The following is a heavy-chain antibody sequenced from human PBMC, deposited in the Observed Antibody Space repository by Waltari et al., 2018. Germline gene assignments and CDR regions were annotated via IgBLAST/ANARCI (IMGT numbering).Heavy chain of an antibody. Sequence: EVQLVESGGGLVKPGGSLRLSCAASGFTFDDYAMTWVRQAPGKGLGWESRINWDGGSTYYADSVKGRFTISRDNAKNTLYLQMDRLRAEDTALYYCSRSRYDPYYFDYWGQGVLVTVSS. CDR2: INWDGGST. D-gene: IGHD1-1*01. CDR3: SRSRYDPYYFDY. CDR1: GFTFDDYA. V-gene: IGHV3-20*04. J-gene: IGHJ4*02.